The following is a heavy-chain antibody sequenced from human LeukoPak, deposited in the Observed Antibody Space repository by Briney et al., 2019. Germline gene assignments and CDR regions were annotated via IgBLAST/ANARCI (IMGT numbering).Heavy chain of an antibody. CDR1: GYTFTDYY. CDR2: INPKSGGT. D-gene: IGHD3-22*01. Sequence: ASVRVSCKASGYTFTDYYTHWVRQAPGQGREWMGWINPKSGGTNYEQKFQDRVTMTRDTSISTAYMELSRLRSDDTAVYYCATDFHTSGFDFCGQGTLVTVSS. V-gene: IGHV1-2*02. CDR3: ATDFHTSGFDF. J-gene: IGHJ4*02.